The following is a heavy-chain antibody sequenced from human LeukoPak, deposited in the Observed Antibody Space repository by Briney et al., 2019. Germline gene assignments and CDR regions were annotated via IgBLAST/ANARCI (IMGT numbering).Heavy chain of an antibody. V-gene: IGHV4-30-4*08. CDR1: GGSISSGDYY. CDR3: ASWYHDDSGVRYFDL. J-gene: IGHJ2*01. CDR2: IYYSGTT. D-gene: IGHD3-10*01. Sequence: KSSQTLSLTCTVSGGSISSGDYYWNWIRQPPGKSLEWIGYIYYSGTTYYNPSLKSRVTISVDTSKNQFSLKLTSVTAADTAVYYCASWYHDDSGVRYFDLWGRGTLVTVSS.